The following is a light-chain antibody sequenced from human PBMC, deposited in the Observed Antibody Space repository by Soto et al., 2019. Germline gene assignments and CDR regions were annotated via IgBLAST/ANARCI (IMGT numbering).Light chain of an antibody. J-gene: IGKJ5*01. CDR2: GAS. Sequence: EIVLTQSPATLSLSPVERATLSCRASQSISNYLAWYQQEPGQAPRLLIYGASNRATGIPDRFSGSGSGTDFTLTISRLEPEDFVLYYCQHFRAFGQGTRLEI. V-gene: IGKV3-11*01. CDR3: QHFRA. CDR1: QSISNY.